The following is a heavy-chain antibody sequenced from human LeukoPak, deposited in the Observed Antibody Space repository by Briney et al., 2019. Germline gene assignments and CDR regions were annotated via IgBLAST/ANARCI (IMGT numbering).Heavy chain of an antibody. CDR1: GFTFSSYG. J-gene: IGHJ4*02. D-gene: IGHD3-22*01. V-gene: IGHV3-30*03. CDR3: ASAPYDSDGYYNLFDY. CDR2: ISYDGSNK. Sequence: PGGSLRLSCAASGFTFSSYGMHWVRQAPGKGLEWVAVISYDGSNKYYADSVKGRFTISRDNSKNTLYLQMNSLRDEDTAVYYCASAPYDSDGYYNLFDYWGQGTLVTVSS.